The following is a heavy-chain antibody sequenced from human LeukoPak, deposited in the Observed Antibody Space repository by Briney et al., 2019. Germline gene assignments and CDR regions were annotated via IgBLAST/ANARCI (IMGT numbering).Heavy chain of an antibody. Sequence: SETLSLTCTVSGGSISSYYWSWIRQPPGKGLEWIGYIYYSGSTNYNPSLKSRVPISVDTSKNQFSLKLSSVTAADTAVYYCARDRGGFDYWGQGTLVTVSS. D-gene: IGHD3-16*01. J-gene: IGHJ4*02. V-gene: IGHV4-59*01. CDR1: GGSISSYY. CDR3: ARDRGGFDY. CDR2: IYYSGST.